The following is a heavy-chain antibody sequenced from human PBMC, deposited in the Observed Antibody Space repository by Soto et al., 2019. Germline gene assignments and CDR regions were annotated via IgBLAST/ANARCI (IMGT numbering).Heavy chain of an antibody. CDR3: ATRSSLRPFAI. V-gene: IGHV3-74*01. CDR2: IKSDGSST. CDR1: GFSFSSYW. J-gene: IGHJ3*02. D-gene: IGHD1-26*01. Sequence: GGSLRLSCAASGFSFSSYWMHWVRQAPGKGLVWVSRIKSDGSSTTYADSVKGRFTISRDNAKNTLYLQMNSLRAEDTAVYYCATRSSLRPFAIWVQGTMVTVSS.